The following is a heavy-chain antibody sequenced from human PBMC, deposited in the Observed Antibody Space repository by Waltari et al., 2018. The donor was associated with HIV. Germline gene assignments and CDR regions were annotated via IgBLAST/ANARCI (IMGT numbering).Heavy chain of an antibody. CDR3: AIQHNPLHNYYYGMDV. V-gene: IGHV3-23*01. CDR1: GVPVGNYG. Sequence: EVQLLESGGGLVQPGGSLRLSCVASGVPVGNYGMTWVRQAPGKGLEWVSGLSGSGGSTHYADSVKGRFTISRDNSKDTLYLQMNTLRAEDTAVYYCAIQHNPLHNYYYGMDVWGQGTTVTVSS. D-gene: IGHD1-1*01. CDR2: LSGSGGST. J-gene: IGHJ6*02.